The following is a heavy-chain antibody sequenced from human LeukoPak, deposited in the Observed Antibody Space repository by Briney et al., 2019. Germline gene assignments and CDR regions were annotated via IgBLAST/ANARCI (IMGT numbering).Heavy chain of an antibody. J-gene: IGHJ4*02. Sequence: PGGSLRLSRAVSRLTFSDYYMSWIRQAPGKGVEGGSYISRSGSTIYYADSVKCRFTIPSHNAKNSLYLQMNRLRAEDTAVYYCAREFYVCSRYYDSIEYCGEGALVTASS. V-gene: IGHV3-11*01. CDR2: ISRSGSTI. D-gene: IGHD3-22*01. CDR1: RLTFSDYY. CDR3: AREFYVCSRYYDSIEY.